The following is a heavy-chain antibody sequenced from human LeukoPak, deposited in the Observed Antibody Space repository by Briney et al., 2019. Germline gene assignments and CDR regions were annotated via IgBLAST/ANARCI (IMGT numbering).Heavy chain of an antibody. CDR3: ARDFWSGPNYLDY. V-gene: IGHV4-4*07. Sequence: SETLSLTCTVSGGSISGYHWSWIRQPAGKGLEWIGRIYSSGSSYYNPSLKTRVTMSVETSKNQFSLNLRFVTAADTAVYYCARDFWSGPNYLDYWGQGTLVTVSS. CDR2: IYSSGSS. J-gene: IGHJ4*02. CDR1: GGSISGYH. D-gene: IGHD3-3*01.